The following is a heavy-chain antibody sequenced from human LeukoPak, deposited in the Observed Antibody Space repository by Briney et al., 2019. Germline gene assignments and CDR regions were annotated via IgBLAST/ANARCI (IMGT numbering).Heavy chain of an antibody. V-gene: IGHV3-66*01. D-gene: IGHD4-17*01. CDR1: GFTVSSNY. J-gene: IGHJ4*02. CDR3: ARERDDYGDYIVDY. CDR2: IYSGGST. Sequence: GGSLRLSCAASGFTVSSNYMSWVRQAPGKGLEWVSVIYSGGSTYYADSAKGRFTISRDNSKNTLYLQMNSLRAEDTAVYYCARERDDYGDYIVDYWGQGTLVTVSS.